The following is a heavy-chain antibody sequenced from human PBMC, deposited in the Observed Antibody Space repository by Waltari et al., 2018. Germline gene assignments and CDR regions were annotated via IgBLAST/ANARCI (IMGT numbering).Heavy chain of an antibody. Sequence: QLPLQESGPGLVKPSATLSLTCTVSGGSISSSSYYWGWIRQPPGKGLEWIVSIYYSGSTYYNPSLKSRVTISVDTSKNQFSLKLSSVTAADTAVYYCARGAEAAAGSSNWFDPWGQGTLVTVSS. CDR1: GGSISSSSYY. CDR3: ARGAEAAAGSSNWFDP. J-gene: IGHJ5*02. V-gene: IGHV4-39*01. D-gene: IGHD6-13*01. CDR2: IYYSGST.